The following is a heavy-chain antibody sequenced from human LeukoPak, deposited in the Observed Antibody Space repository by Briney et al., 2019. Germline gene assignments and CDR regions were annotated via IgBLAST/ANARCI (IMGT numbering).Heavy chain of an antibody. CDR1: GYSLTELS. CDR2: FDPEDGET. CDR3: AIAVVAARAVDY. Sequence: GASVKVSCKVSGYSLTELSMHWVRQAPGKGLEWMGGFDPEDGETIYAQKFQGRVTMTEDTSTDTAYMELSSLRSEDTAVYYCAIAVVAARAVDYWGQGTLVTVSS. D-gene: IGHD2-15*01. V-gene: IGHV1-24*01. J-gene: IGHJ4*02.